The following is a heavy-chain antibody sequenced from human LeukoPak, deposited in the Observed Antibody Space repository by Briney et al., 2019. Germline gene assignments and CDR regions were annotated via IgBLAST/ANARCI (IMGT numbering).Heavy chain of an antibody. CDR3: ARDDNWGFDY. CDR1: GFAFSDYS. D-gene: IGHD7-27*01. J-gene: IGHJ4*02. Sequence: GGSLRLSCAASGFAFSDYSMNWVRQAPGKGLEWVANTRGSGSGMGSGNYYAGAVKGRFTISRDNAKNSLYLQMNSLRAEGTAFYYCARDDNWGFDYWGQGALVTVSS. V-gene: IGHV3-21*05. CDR2: TRGSGSGM.